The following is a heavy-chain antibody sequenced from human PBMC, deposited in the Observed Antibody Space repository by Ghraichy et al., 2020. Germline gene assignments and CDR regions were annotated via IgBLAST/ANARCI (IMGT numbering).Heavy chain of an antibody. CDR2: IYHSGST. CDR1: GGSISSSNW. V-gene: IGHV4-4*02. CDR3: ARAIPAAGPPYFDY. J-gene: IGHJ4*02. Sequence: AETLSLTCAVSGGSISSSNWWSWVRQPPGKGLEWIGEIYHSGSTNYNPSLKSRVTISVDKSKNQFSLKLSSVTAADTAVYYCARAIPAAGPPYFDYWGQGTLVTVSS. D-gene: IGHD6-13*01.